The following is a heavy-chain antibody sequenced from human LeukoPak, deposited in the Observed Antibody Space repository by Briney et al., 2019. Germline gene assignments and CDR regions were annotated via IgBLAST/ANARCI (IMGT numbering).Heavy chain of an antibody. CDR2: IRSSGSTI. CDR1: GFTFSNFV. J-gene: IGHJ3*02. CDR3: ARLGERTTMIRGVIVEAFDI. Sequence: GGSLRLSCAASGFTFSNFVMSWVRQAPGKGLEWVSYIRSSGSTIYYAASVKGRFTISRDNAQKSVYLHMNSLRDEDTATYYCARLGERTTMIRGVIVEAFDIWGQGTMVTVSS. D-gene: IGHD3-10*01. V-gene: IGHV3-48*02.